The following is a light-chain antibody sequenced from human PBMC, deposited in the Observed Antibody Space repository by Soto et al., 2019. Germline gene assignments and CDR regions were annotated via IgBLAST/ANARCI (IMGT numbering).Light chain of an antibody. CDR3: SSYAGTNIVL. Sequence: QSALTQPASVSGSPGQSITISCTGTSSDVGSYNLVSWYQQHPGKAPKLMIYEGSKRPSGVSNRFSDSKSGNTASLTISGLQAEDEADYYCSSYAGTNIVLFGGGTKLTVL. J-gene: IGLJ2*01. CDR2: EGS. V-gene: IGLV2-14*02. CDR1: SSDVGSYNL.